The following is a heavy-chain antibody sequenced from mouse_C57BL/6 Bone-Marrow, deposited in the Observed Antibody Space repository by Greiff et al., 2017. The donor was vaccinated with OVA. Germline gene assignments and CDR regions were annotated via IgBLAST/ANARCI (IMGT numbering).Heavy chain of an antibody. D-gene: IGHD3-2*01. J-gene: IGHJ4*01. CDR3: ARGTFLDSQRGYYYAMGY. Sequence: QVQLQQPGAELVKPGASVKMSCKASGYTFTSYWITWVKQRPGQGLEWIGAIYPGSGSTNYNEKFKSKATLTVDTSSSTAYMQLSSLTSEDSAVYYCARGTFLDSQRGYYYAMGYWGHGTSVTVSS. CDR2: IYPGSGST. CDR1: GYTFTSYW. V-gene: IGHV1-55*01.